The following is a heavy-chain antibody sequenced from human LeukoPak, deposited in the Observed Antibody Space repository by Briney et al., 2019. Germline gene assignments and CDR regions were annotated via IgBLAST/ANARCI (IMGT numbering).Heavy chain of an antibody. D-gene: IGHD1-26*01. Sequence: PGGSLRLSCSASGFTFSHYWMSWVRRAPGRGLEWVANIKTDGSAAYYVDSVTGRFTISRDNAKNSLYLQMSSLRAEDTAIYYCARDLVKERADPTADYWGQGTLVTVSS. CDR2: IKTDGSAA. CDR1: GFTFSHYW. J-gene: IGHJ4*02. CDR3: ARDLVKERADPTADY. V-gene: IGHV3-7*01.